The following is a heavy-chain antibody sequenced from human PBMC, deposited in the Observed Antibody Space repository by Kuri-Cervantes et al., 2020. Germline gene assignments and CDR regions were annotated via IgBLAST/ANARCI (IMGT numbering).Heavy chain of an antibody. V-gene: IGHV3-33*01. Sequence: GGSLRLSCAASGFTFAYYGMHWVRQAPGKGLEWVAVLWYDGNKNYNADSVKGRFTVSRDNSKNTLYLQMNSLGAEDQARYYCARDTDTTSAYQILDPWGQGTLVTVSS. D-gene: IGHD2/OR15-2a*01. J-gene: IGHJ5*02. CDR2: LWYDGNKN. CDR1: GFTFAYYG. CDR3: ARDTDTTSAYQILDP.